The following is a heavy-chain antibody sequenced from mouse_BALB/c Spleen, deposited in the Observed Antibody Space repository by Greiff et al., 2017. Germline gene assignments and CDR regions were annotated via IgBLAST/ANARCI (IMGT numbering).Heavy chain of an antibody. CDR2: INPSTGYT. J-gene: IGHJ4*01. CDR3: ARSYGLNGLYAMDY. Sequence: QVQLKQSGAELAKPGASVKMSCKASGYTFTSYWMHWVKQRPGQGLEWIGYINPSTGYTEYNQKFKDKATLTADKSSSTAYMQLSSLTSEDSAVYYCARSYGLNGLYAMDYWGQGTSVTVSS. CDR1: GYTFTSYW. D-gene: IGHD2-10*02. V-gene: IGHV1-7*01.